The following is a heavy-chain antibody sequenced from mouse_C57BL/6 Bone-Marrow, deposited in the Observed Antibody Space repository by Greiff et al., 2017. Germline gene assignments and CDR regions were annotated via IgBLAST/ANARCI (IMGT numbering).Heavy chain of an antibody. J-gene: IGHJ3*01. CDR1: GFTFTDYY. CDR2: IRNKANGYTT. CDR3: ARWDYDWFAY. V-gene: IGHV7-3*01. Sequence: EVKLMESGGGLVQPGGSLSLSCAASGFTFTDYYMSWVRQPPGKALEWLGFIRNKANGYTTEYSASVKGRFTISRDNSQSILYLQMNALRAEDSATYYCARWDYDWFAYWGQGTLVTVSA. D-gene: IGHD2-4*01.